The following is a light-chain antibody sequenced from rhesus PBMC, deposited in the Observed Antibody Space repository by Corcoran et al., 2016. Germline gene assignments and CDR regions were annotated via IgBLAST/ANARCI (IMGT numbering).Light chain of an antibody. CDR2: FAP. J-gene: IGKJ3*01. CDR1: QDSNNY. CDR3: QQYNNSPFT. Sequence: DIQMTQSPSSLSAAVGDRVTITCRASQDSNNYLSWYQQKPGKAPKPLIYFAPSLEAGAPSGFSGTRSGTDYSLTISRLQPEDFATYYCQQYNNSPFTFGPGTKLDIK. V-gene: IGKV1-66*01.